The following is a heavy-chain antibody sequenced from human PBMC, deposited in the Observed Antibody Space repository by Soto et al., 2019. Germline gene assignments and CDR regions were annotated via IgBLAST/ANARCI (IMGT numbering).Heavy chain of an antibody. Sequence: EVQLVESGGGLVKPGGSLRLSCAASGFTFRNAWMSWVRQAPGKGLEWVGRIKSTTDGGTTDSAAPVKGRFTISRDGSTNTLYLQMNSLKTEDTAVYYCTTDIRYYGSGSYYPFAYWGQGTMVTVAS. CDR3: TTDIRYYGSGSYYPFAY. CDR1: GFTFRNAW. V-gene: IGHV3-15*01. CDR2: IKSTTDGGTT. J-gene: IGHJ4*02. D-gene: IGHD3-10*01.